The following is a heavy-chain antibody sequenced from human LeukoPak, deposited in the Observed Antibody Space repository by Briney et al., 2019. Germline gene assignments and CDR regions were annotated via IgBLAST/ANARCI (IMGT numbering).Heavy chain of an antibody. V-gene: IGHV3-33*06. Sequence: GRSLRLSCAASGFTFSSYGMHWVRQAPGKGLEWVAVIWYDGSNKYYADSVKGRFTISRDNSKDTLYLQMNSLRAEDTAVYYCAKNSVRSGYYYGYWGQGTLVTVSS. CDR2: IWYDGSNK. CDR1: GFTFSSYG. CDR3: AKNSVRSGYYYGY. J-gene: IGHJ4*02. D-gene: IGHD3-22*01.